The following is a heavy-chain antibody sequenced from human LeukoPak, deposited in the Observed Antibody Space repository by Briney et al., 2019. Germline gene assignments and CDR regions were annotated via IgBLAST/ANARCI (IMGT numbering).Heavy chain of an antibody. CDR3: AIRRDGYTFDI. Sequence: ASVKVSCKASGYTFTSYDINWVRQATGQGLEWMGWMNPNSGYTGSTQRFQGRVTMTGNTSMSTAYMELSSLRSDDTAVYYCAIRRDGYTFDIWGQGTMVTVSS. D-gene: IGHD5-24*01. CDR1: GYTFTSYD. J-gene: IGHJ3*02. V-gene: IGHV1-8*02. CDR2: MNPNSGYT.